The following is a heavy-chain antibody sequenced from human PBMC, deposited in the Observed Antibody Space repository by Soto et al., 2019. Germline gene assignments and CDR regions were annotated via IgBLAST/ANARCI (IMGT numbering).Heavy chain of an antibody. CDR1: GGTFSSYA. J-gene: IGHJ4*02. V-gene: IGHV1-69*13. D-gene: IGHD4-17*01. Sequence: SVKVSCKASGGTFSSYAISWVRQAPGQGLEWMGGIIPIFGTANYAQKFQGRVTITADESTSTAYMELSSLRSEDTAVYYCARGGPGRTPGSLHFDYWGQGTLVTVSS. CDR3: ARGGPGRTPGSLHFDY. CDR2: IIPIFGTA.